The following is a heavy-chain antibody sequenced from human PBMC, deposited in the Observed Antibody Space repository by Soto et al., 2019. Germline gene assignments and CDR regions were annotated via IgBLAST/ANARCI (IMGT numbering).Heavy chain of an antibody. CDR2: IRSKAYGGTT. Sequence: LRLSCTASGFTFGDYAMSWVRQAPGKGLEWVGFIRSKAYGGTTEYAASVKGRFTISRDDSKSIAYLQMNSLKTEDTAVYYCTRTGRGFLEWLSFDYWGQGTLVTVSS. V-gene: IGHV3-49*04. CDR3: TRTGRGFLEWLSFDY. J-gene: IGHJ4*02. D-gene: IGHD3-3*01. CDR1: GFTFGDYA.